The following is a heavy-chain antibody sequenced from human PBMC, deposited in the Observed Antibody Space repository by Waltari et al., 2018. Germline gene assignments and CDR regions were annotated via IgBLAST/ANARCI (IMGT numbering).Heavy chain of an antibody. D-gene: IGHD5-18*01. V-gene: IGHV3-74*01. J-gene: IGHJ4*02. CDR2: INSDGSIT. CDR1: GFTFNRHW. CDR3: AKECVDTTICDY. Sequence: EVQLKQSGGGLVQPGGSLSLSCAASGFTFNRHWMHWVRQAPGKGLVWVSRINSDGSITAYADSVKGRFTISRDNAKNTLYLQMNSLRDEDTAVYYCAKECVDTTICDYWSQGTLVTVSS.